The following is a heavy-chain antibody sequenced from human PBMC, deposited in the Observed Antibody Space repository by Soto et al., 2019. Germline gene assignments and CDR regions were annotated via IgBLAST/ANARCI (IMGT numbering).Heavy chain of an antibody. CDR1: GGSISPYY. V-gene: IGHV4-59*01. CDR3: ARDRLANWFDP. J-gene: IGHJ5*02. Sequence: QVQLQESGPGLVKPSETLSLTCTVSGGSISPYYWNWIRQPPGQGLEWIGYVYYSGSTNYNPSLKSRVTISVDTSKNQFSLKLISVTAADTAVYYCARDRLANWFDPWGQGTLVTVSS. D-gene: IGHD3-9*01. CDR2: VYYSGST.